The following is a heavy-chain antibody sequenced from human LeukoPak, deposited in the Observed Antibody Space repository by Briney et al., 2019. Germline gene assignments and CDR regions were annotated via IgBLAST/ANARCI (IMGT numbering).Heavy chain of an antibody. V-gene: IGHV3-7*01. CDR1: GFIFSSYW. CDR3: ASNGHQHQWLPGGPPSAMDV. CDR2: INQDGSER. Sequence: GGSLRFSGSASGFIFSSYWLSWVGHAPGKGLEWVANINQDGSERYYVDSVKGRFTISRDKAKKSLHPQMNSGRAEDTAVFYWASNGHQHQWLPGGPPSAMDVWGKGPTVTVS. D-gene: IGHD5-18*01. J-gene: IGHJ6*04.